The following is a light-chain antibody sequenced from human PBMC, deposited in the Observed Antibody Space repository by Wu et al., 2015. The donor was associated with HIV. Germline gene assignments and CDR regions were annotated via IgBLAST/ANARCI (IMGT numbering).Light chain of an antibody. Sequence: DIVLTQSPATLSFSPGERATLSCRASQSVSGALAWYQQKPGQAPRLLIYDASNRATGIPDRFSGSGSVTDFTLTISSLEPEDFAIYYCQQHNKWPLTFGQGTRLEIK. V-gene: IGKV3-11*01. J-gene: IGKJ5*01. CDR3: QQHNKWPLT. CDR2: DAS. CDR1: QSVSGA.